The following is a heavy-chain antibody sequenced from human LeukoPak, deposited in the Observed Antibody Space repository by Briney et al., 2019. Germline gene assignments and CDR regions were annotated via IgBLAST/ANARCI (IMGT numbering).Heavy chain of an antibody. V-gene: IGHV4-4*02. CDR2: VHESGST. D-gene: IGHD1-26*01. Sequence: SETLSLTCGVNTDSTTSNWWSWVRQPPGKGLEWIGEVHESGSTNYYPSLQSRVTISVDKSKNQIALELTSVTAADTAVYYCAREIVGAPTPGAYWGQGALVTVSS. CDR3: AREIVGAPTPGAY. J-gene: IGHJ4*02. CDR1: TDSTTSNW.